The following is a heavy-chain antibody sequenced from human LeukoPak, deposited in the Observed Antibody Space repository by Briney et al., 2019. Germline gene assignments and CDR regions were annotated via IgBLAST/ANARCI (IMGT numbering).Heavy chain of an antibody. J-gene: IGHJ4*02. CDR1: GDSICRTNFY. D-gene: IGHD3-3*01. V-gene: IGHV4-39*01. Sequence: PSETLSLTCTVSGDSICRTNFYGGWSRQPRGKGLEWIESIYYSGTTNYNPSLKSRVTISVATSKKQFSLKLRSVTAADTAVYYCARLPRYDFWSWGQGTLVTVSS. CDR2: IYYSGTT. CDR3: ARLPRYDFWS.